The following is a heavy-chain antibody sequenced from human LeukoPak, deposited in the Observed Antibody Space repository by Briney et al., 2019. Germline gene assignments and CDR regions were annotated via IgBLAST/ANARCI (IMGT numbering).Heavy chain of an antibody. D-gene: IGHD3-3*02. CDR1: GFTFSNAW. CDR3: AREKSFLEWLSTGRRDGYYMDV. J-gene: IGHJ6*03. Sequence: AGGSLRLSCAASGFTFSNAWMSRVRQAPGKGLEWVSSISSSSSSYKYYADSVKGRFTVSRDNAKNSLYLQMNSLRAEDTAVYYCAREKSFLEWLSTGRRDGYYMDVWGKGTSVTVSS. V-gene: IGHV3-21*01. CDR2: ISSSSSSYK.